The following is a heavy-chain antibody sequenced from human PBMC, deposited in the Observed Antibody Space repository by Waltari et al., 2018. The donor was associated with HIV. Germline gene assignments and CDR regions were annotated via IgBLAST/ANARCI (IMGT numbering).Heavy chain of an antibody. CDR3: AKYSGSYWGAHNWFDP. CDR2: IKQDGSEK. Sequence: EVRLVESGGGLVQAGGSLRLSCAAAGSTLSLSWINWLRQAPGKGLEWVANIKQDGSEKHYADSVRGRFTISRDNTKNSLYLQMNSLRAEDTAVYYCAKYSGSYWGAHNWFDPWGQGTLVIVSS. CDR1: GSTLSLSW. V-gene: IGHV3-7*01. J-gene: IGHJ5*02. D-gene: IGHD1-26*01.